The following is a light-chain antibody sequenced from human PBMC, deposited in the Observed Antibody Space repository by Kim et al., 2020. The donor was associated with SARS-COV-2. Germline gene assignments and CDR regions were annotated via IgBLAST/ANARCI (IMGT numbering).Light chain of an antibody. CDR1: PSVSIY. Sequence: SPGERATHTCRASPSVSIYLAWYQQKPGQAPRLLIYDASNRATGIPARFSGSGSGTGFTLTISSLEPEDFAVYYCQQRSNWPPLTFGGGTKVDIK. J-gene: IGKJ4*01. CDR2: DAS. V-gene: IGKV3-11*01. CDR3: QQRSNWPPLT.